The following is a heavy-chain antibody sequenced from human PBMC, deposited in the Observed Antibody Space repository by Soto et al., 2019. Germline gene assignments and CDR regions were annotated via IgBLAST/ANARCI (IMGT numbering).Heavy chain of an antibody. CDR1: GGSFRGYT. CDR2: INHSGST. Sequence: QVQLQQWGAGLLKPSETLSLTCAVYGGSFRGYTWSWIRQPPGKGLGWIGEINHSGSTNYHPSLKSRGTISLDTSKNQFSLKLSSVTAADTAVYYCARWVTMVRGLTANYYYNYMDVWSKGTTVTVSS. CDR3: ARWVTMVRGLTANYYYNYMDV. D-gene: IGHD3-10*01. J-gene: IGHJ6*03. V-gene: IGHV4-34*01.